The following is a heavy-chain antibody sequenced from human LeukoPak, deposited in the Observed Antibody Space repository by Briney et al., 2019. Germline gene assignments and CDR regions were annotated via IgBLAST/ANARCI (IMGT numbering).Heavy chain of an antibody. CDR3: ARDDTIFGVVTYIFDY. CDR2: INPNSGGT. Sequence: ASVKVSCKASGYTFTGYYMHWVRQAPGQGPEWMGWINPNSGGTNYAQKFQGRVTMTRDTSISTAYMELSRLRSDDTAVYYCARDDTIFGVVTYIFDYWGQGTLVTVSS. D-gene: IGHD3-3*01. CDR1: GYTFTGYY. V-gene: IGHV1-2*02. J-gene: IGHJ4*02.